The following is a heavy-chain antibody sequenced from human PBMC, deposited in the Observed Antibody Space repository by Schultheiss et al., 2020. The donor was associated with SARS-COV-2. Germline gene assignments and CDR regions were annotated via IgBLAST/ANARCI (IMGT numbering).Heavy chain of an antibody. D-gene: IGHD6-13*01. CDR1: GGSFSGYY. V-gene: IGHV4-59*01. CDR2: IYYSGST. Sequence: SETLSLTCAVYGGSFSGYYWSWIRQPPGKGLEWIGYIYYSGSTNYNPSLKSRVTISVDTSKNQFSLKLSSVTAADTAVYYCARFSSSWYGYYFDYWGQGTLVTVSS. CDR3: ARFSSSWYGYYFDY. J-gene: IGHJ4*02.